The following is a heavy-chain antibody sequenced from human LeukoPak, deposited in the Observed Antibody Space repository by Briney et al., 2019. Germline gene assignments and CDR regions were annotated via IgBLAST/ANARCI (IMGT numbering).Heavy chain of an antibody. V-gene: IGHV3-30-3*01. J-gene: IGHJ6*02. CDR3: ARDPPAYCSGGSCFSGGMDV. CDR2: ISYDGSNK. Sequence: PGRSLRLSCAASGFTFSSYAMHWVRQAPGKGLEWVAVISYDGSNKYYADSVKGRFTISRDNSKNTLYLQMNSLRAEDTAVYYCARDPPAYCSGGSCFSGGMDVWGQGTTVTVSS. CDR1: GFTFSSYA. D-gene: IGHD2-15*01.